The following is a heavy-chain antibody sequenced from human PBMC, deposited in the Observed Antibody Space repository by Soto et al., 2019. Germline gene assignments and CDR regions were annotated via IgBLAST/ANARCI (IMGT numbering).Heavy chain of an antibody. CDR3: AKGDGELLWFGELAVTDY. CDR1: GFTFSSYG. D-gene: IGHD3-10*01. V-gene: IGHV3-30*18. Sequence: PGGSLRLSCAASGFTFSSYGMHWVRQAPGKGLEWVAVISYDGSNKYYADSVKGRFTISRDNSKNTLYLQMNSLRAEDTAVYYCAKGDGELLWFGELAVTDYWGQGTLVTVSS. CDR2: ISYDGSNK. J-gene: IGHJ4*02.